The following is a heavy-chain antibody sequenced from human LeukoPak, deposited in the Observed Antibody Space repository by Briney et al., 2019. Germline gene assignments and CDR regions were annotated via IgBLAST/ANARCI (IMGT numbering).Heavy chain of an antibody. CDR3: ARRPDCSSTSYYSFWFDP. J-gene: IGHJ5*02. V-gene: IGHV4-30-4*08. D-gene: IGHD2-2*02. CDR1: GGSISSGDYY. CDR2: IYYSGST. Sequence: SETLSLTCTVSGGSISSGDYYWSWIRQPPGKCLEWIGYIYYSGSTYYNPSLKSRVTISVDTSKNQFSLKLSSVPAADTAVYYCARRPDCSSTSYYSFWFDPWGQGTLVTVSS.